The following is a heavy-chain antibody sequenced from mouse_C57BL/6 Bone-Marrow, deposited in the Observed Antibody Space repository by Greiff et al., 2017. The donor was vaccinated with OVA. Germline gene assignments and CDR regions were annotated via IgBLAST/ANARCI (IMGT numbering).Heavy chain of an antibody. J-gene: IGHJ3*01. Sequence: EVNVVESGGDLVKPGGSLKLSCAASGFTFSSYGMSWVRQTPDKRLEWVATISSGGSYTYYPDSVKGRFTISRDNAKNTLYLQMSSLKSEDTAMYYCASGLAYWGQGTLVTVSA. CDR1: GFTFSSYG. V-gene: IGHV5-6*01. CDR3: ASGLAY. CDR2: ISSGGSYT. D-gene: IGHD3-1*01.